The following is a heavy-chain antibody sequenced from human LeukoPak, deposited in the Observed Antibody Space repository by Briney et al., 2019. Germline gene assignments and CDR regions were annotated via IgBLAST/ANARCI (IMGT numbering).Heavy chain of an antibody. Sequence: VASVKVSCKASGYTFTSYGISWVRQAPGQGPEWMGWISAYNGNTNYAQKLQGRVTMTTDTSTSTAYMELRSLRSDDTAVYYCARDAYCSSTSCYTHWFDPWGQGTLVTVSS. CDR3: ARDAYCSSTSCYTHWFDP. J-gene: IGHJ5*02. CDR1: GYTFTSYG. CDR2: ISAYNGNT. D-gene: IGHD2-2*02. V-gene: IGHV1-18*01.